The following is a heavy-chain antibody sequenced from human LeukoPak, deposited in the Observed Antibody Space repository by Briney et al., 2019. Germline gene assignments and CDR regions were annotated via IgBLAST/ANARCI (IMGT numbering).Heavy chain of an antibody. CDR2: ISGSGGST. D-gene: IGHD3-16*01. CDR3: AKGAGLRVSCDY. Sequence: TGGSLRLSCAASGFTFSSYAMHWVRQAPGKGLEWVSAISGSGGSTYYADSVKGRFTISRDNSKNTLYLQMNSLRAEDTAVYYCAKGAGLRVSCDYWGQGTLVTVSS. J-gene: IGHJ4*02. V-gene: IGHV3-23*01. CDR1: GFTFSSYA.